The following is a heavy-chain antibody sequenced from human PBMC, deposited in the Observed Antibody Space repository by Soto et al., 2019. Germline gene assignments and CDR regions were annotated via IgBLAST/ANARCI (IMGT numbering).Heavy chain of an antibody. D-gene: IGHD3-22*01. CDR3: ARAFDSSGYYYWYFDL. CDR2: IYSGGTT. J-gene: IGHJ2*01. CDR1: GFTVSSNY. V-gene: IGHV3-66*01. Sequence: PGGSLRLSCAASGFTVSSNYMSWVRQAPGRGLEWVSVIYSGGTTYYADSVKGRFTIPRDNSKNTLYLQMNSLRAEDTAVYYCARAFDSSGYYYWYFDLWGRGTLVTVSS.